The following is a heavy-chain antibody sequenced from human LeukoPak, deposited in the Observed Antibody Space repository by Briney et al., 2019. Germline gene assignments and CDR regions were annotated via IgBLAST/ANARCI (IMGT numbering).Heavy chain of an antibody. Sequence: SETLSLTCTVSGGSISSYYWSWIRQPPGKGLEWIGYIYTSGSTNYNPSLKSRVTISVDTSRSQLSLKLTSVTAADTAVYYCAKLPYCSSSSCDYNWFDPWGQGTLVTVSS. CDR2: IYTSGST. CDR3: AKLPYCSSSSCDYNWFDP. V-gene: IGHV4-4*09. D-gene: IGHD2-2*01. J-gene: IGHJ5*02. CDR1: GGSISSYY.